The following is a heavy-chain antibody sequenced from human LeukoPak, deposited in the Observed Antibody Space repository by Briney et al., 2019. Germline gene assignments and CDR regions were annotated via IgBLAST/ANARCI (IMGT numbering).Heavy chain of an antibody. D-gene: IGHD2-21*01. J-gene: IGHJ6*02. CDR1: GVSICSYY. Sequence: PSETLSLTCTVSGVSICSYYWGWLGPPPGMGLEWLGYIYYSGSTNYNPSLKSRVTISVDTSKNQFSLKLSSVTAADTAVYYCARGEIVVGSYYYYGMDVWGQGTTVTVSS. V-gene: IGHV4-59*01. CDR3: ARGEIVVGSYYYYGMDV. CDR2: IYYSGST.